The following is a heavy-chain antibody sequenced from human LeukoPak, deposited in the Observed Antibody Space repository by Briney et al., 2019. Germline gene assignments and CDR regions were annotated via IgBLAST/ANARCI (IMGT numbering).Heavy chain of an antibody. Sequence: GESLKISCKGSGYSFTSHWIGWVRQMPGKGLEWMGIIYPGDSDTRYSPSFQGQVTISADKSISTAYLQWSSLKASDTAMYYCATLAAAGTELNVEWGFWGQGTLVTVSS. J-gene: IGHJ4*02. CDR1: GYSFTSHW. D-gene: IGHD6-13*01. V-gene: IGHV5-51*01. CDR2: IYPGDSDT. CDR3: ATLAAAGTELNVEWGF.